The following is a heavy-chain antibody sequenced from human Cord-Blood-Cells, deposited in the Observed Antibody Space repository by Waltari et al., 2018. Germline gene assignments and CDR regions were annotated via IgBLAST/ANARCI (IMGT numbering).Heavy chain of an antibody. CDR1: GFTFSSYW. V-gene: IGHV3-74*01. D-gene: IGHD3-3*01. CDR2: MNSDGSST. Sequence: EVQLVESGGGLVQPGGSLRLSCAASGFTFSSYWMHWVRQAPGKGLVWVSRMNSDGSSTSYADSVKGRFTISRDNAKNTLYLQMNSLRAEDTAVYYCARVRYDFWSGYYDAFDIWGQGTMVTVSS. CDR3: ARVRYDFWSGYYDAFDI. J-gene: IGHJ3*02.